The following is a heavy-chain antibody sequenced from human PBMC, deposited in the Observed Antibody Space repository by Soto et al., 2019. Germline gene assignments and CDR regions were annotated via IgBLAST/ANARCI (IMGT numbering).Heavy chain of an antibody. J-gene: IGHJ2*01. CDR3: ARVGFCNNNDCDSNFEL. D-gene: IGHD2-8*01. CDR1: GFTFSGYW. V-gene: IGHV3-74*01. CDR2: ISSDESST. Sequence: EVQLVESGGGLVQPGGSLRLSCAASGFTFSGYWMHWIRQGPGKGLVWVSRISSDESSTNYADSVKGRFTISRDNDKNPLYLQMISLRAEDTAVYYCARVGFCNNNDCDSNFELWGRGTLVSVSS.